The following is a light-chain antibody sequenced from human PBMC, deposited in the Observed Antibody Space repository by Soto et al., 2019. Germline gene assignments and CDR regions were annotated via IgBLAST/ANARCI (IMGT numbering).Light chain of an antibody. J-gene: IGLJ1*01. CDR1: SSNIGSNT. Sequence: QSVLTQPPLASGTPGQRVTISCSGSSSNIGSNTVNWYQQLPGTAPKLLIYSNNQRPSGVPDRFSGSKSGTSASLAISGLQSEDEADYYCAAWNDSLNGPVFGTGTKLTVL. V-gene: IGLV1-44*01. CDR3: AAWNDSLNGPV. CDR2: SNN.